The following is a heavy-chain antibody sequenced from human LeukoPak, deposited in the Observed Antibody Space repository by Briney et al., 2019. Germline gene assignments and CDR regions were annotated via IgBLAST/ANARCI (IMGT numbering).Heavy chain of an antibody. V-gene: IGHV3-23*01. CDR1: GFTFSSYA. J-gene: IGHJ4*02. D-gene: IGHD4-17*01. CDR2: ISASGSST. CDR3: ARTLLYGDQDY. Sequence: GGSLRLSCAASGFTFSSYAMSWVRQAPGKGLEWVSTISASGSSTYYADSVKGRFTISRDNSKNTLYLQMNSLRAEDTAVYYCARTLLYGDQDYWGQGTLVTVSS.